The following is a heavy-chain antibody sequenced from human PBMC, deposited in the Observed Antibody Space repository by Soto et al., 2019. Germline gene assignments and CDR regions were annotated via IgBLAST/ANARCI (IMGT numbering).Heavy chain of an antibody. CDR3: ARVPKIFGVVNYYYYYGMDV. D-gene: IGHD3-3*01. CDR1: GFTFSSYG. J-gene: IGHJ6*02. V-gene: IGHV3-33*01. Sequence: GSLRLSCAASGFTFSSYGMHWVRQAPGKGLEWVAVIWYDGSNKYYADFVKGRFTISRDNSKNTLYLQMNSLRAEDTAVYYCARVPKIFGVVNYYYYYGMDVWGQGTTVTVSS. CDR2: IWYDGSNK.